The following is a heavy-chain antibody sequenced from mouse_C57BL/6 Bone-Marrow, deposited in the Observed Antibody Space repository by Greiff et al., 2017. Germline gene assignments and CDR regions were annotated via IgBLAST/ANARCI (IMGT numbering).Heavy chain of an antibody. Sequence: VQLKESGGDLVKPGGSLKLSCAASGFTFSSYGMSWVRQTPDKRLEWVATISSGGSYTYYPDSVKGRFTISRDNAKNTLYLQMSSLKSEDTAMYYCARGLDSSGLFYAMDYWGQGTSVTVSS. V-gene: IGHV5-6*01. CDR1: GFTFSSYG. D-gene: IGHD3-2*02. CDR2: ISSGGSYT. J-gene: IGHJ4*01. CDR3: ARGLDSSGLFYAMDY.